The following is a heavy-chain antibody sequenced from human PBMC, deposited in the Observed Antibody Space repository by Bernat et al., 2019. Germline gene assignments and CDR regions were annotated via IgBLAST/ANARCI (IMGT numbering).Heavy chain of an antibody. V-gene: IGHV2-70*15. Sequence: QVTLRESGPALVKPTQTLTLTCTFSGFSLNTGGMCVSWIRQPPGKALEWLARIDWDDDKYYSTSLKTRLTISKGTSGNQVVLTMTNMDPADTATYYCPRIINSHYYFDYWGQGILVTVSS. CDR1: GFSLNTGGMC. J-gene: IGHJ4*02. D-gene: IGHD5-18*01. CDR3: PRIINSHYYFDY. CDR2: IDWDDDK.